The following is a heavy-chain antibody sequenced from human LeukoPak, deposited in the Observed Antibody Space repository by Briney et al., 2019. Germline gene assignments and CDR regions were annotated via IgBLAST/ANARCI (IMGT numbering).Heavy chain of an antibody. D-gene: IGHD3-3*01. CDR2: MNPNSGNT. V-gene: IGHV1-8*01. CDR1: GYTFASYD. CDR3: ARAPNGDDFWSGYPYYYYGMDV. J-gene: IGHJ6*02. Sequence: ASVKVSCKASGYTFASYDINWVRQATGQGLEWMGWMNPNSGNTGYAQKFQGRVTMTRNTSISTAYMELSSLRSEDTAVYYCARAPNGDDFWSGYPYYYYGMDVWGQGTTVTVSS.